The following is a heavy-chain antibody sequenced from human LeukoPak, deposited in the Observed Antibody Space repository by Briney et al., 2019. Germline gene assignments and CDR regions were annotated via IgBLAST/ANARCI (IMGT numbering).Heavy chain of an antibody. J-gene: IGHJ4*02. V-gene: IGHV3-33*01. CDR2: IWYGGSND. CDR1: GFAFSGYG. D-gene: IGHD3-22*01. CDR3: ARSIPRYDGSAYYPDY. Sequence: PGRSLRLSCAASGFAFSGYGMHWVRQAPGKGLEWVAVIWYGGSNDDYADSVKGRFTISRDNSKSTLYLQMNSLRAEDTAIYYCARSIPRYDGSAYYPDYWGQGTLVTVSS.